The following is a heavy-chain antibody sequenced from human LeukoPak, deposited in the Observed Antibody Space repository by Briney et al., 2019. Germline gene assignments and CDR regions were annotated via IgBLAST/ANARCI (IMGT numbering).Heavy chain of an antibody. CDR3: AREGFTYYYDSRGLRISYYFDY. CDR2: IYTSGST. Sequence: SETLSLTCTVSGGSISSYYWSWIRQPAGKGLEWIGRIYTSGSTTYNPSLKSRVTMSVDTPKNQFSLKLSSVTAADTAVYYCAREGFTYYYDSRGLRISYYFDYWGQGTLVTVSS. J-gene: IGHJ4*02. CDR1: GGSISSYY. V-gene: IGHV4-4*07. D-gene: IGHD3-22*01.